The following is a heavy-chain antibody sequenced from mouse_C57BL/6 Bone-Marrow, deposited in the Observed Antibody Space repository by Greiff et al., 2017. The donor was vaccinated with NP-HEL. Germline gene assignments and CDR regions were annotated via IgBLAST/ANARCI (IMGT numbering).Heavy chain of an antibody. CDR2: ISSGSSTI. Sequence: EVHLVESGGGLVKPGGSLKLSCAASGFTFSDYGMHWVRQAPEKGLEWVAYISSGSSTIYYADTVKGRFTISRDNAKNTLFLQMTSLRSEDTAMYYCAGGWLLPHYYAMDYWGQGTSVTVSS. CDR1: GFTFSDYG. CDR3: AGGWLLPHYYAMDY. D-gene: IGHD2-3*01. J-gene: IGHJ4*01. V-gene: IGHV5-17*01.